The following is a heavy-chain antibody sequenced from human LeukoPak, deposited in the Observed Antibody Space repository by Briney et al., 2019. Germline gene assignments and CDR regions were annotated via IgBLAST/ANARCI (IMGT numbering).Heavy chain of an antibody. CDR2: VKQDGSDK. Sequence: GGSLRLSCAASGFNFSNYWMSWVRQAPGKGLEWVANVKQDGSDKNYVDSVKGRFTISRDNSKNTLYLQMNSLRAEDTAVYYCAKGEEVYYFDYWGQGTLVTVSS. V-gene: IGHV3-7*01. CDR3: AKGEEVYYFDY. J-gene: IGHJ4*02. CDR1: GFNFSNYW. D-gene: IGHD5/OR15-5a*01.